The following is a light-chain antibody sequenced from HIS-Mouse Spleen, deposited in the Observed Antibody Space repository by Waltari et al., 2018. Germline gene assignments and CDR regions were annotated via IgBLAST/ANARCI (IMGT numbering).Light chain of an antibody. CDR2: EGS. CDR3: CSYAGSSTFRV. CDR1: SSDVGSYNL. V-gene: IGLV2-23*03. J-gene: IGLJ2*01. Sequence: QSALTQPASVSGSPGQSITISCTGTSSDVGSYNLVSWYQQHPGQAPELMFYEGSKRPSGVSHRFSGSKSGNAASLTISGRQAEDEADYYCCSYAGSSTFRVFGGGTKLTVL.